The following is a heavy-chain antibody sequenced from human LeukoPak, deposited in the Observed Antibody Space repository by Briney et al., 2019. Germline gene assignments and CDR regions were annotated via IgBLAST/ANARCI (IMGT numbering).Heavy chain of an antibody. D-gene: IGHD3-22*01. J-gene: IGHJ4*02. CDR2: ISGSGGST. CDR3: AKPVTYYYDSSGYSADY. Sequence: GGSLRLSCAASGFTFSSYAMSWVRQAPGKGLEWVSAISGSGGSTYYADSVKGRFTISRENSKNTLYLQMNSLRAEDTAVYYCAKPVTYYYDSSGYSADYWGQGTLVTVSS. CDR1: GFTFSSYA. V-gene: IGHV3-23*01.